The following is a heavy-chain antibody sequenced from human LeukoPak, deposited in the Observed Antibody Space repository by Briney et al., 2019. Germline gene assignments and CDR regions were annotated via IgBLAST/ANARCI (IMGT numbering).Heavy chain of an antibody. CDR1: GYTFTGYY. Sequence: GASVKVSCKASGYTFTGYYMHWVRQAPGQGLEWMGWINPNSGGTNYAQKFQGRVTMTRDTSISTAYMELSRLRSDDTAVYYCARDQGYSSGWYYGYWGQGTLVTVPS. J-gene: IGHJ4*02. V-gene: IGHV1-2*02. D-gene: IGHD6-19*01. CDR2: INPNSGGT. CDR3: ARDQGYSSGWYYGY.